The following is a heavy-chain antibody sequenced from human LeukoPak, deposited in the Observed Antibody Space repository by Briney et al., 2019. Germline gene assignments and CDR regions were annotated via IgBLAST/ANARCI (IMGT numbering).Heavy chain of an antibody. CDR2: IYYSGST. CDR1: GGSISSYY. D-gene: IGHD3-22*01. J-gene: IGHJ4*02. V-gene: IGHV4-59*12. Sequence: PSETLSLTCTVSGGSISSYYWSWIRQPPGKGLEWIGYIYYSGSTNYNPSLKSRVTISVDTSKNQFSLRLSSVTAADTAVYYCARDNGTSGYYVSAYWGQGTLVTVSS. CDR3: ARDNGTSGYYVSAY.